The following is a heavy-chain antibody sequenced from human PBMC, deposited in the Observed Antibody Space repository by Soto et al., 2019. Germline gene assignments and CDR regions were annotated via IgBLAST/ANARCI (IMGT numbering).Heavy chain of an antibody. J-gene: IGHJ4*01. CDR1: GFTSSSYT. CDR3: ASLSRFALDY. V-gene: IGHV3-21*01. D-gene: IGHD3-10*01. Sequence: GSLRLSCAASGFTSSSYTMNWVRQAPGKGLEWVSSISSSSSYIYYTDSVKGRFTISRDNAKNSLYLQMNSLRAEDTAVYYCASLSRFALDYWGQGTLVTVSS. CDR2: ISSSSSYI.